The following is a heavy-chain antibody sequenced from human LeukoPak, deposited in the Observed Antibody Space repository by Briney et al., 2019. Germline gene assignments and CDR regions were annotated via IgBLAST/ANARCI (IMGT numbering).Heavy chain of an antibody. CDR2: IYYSGST. D-gene: IGHD6-19*01. CDR3: AKTVAGYWYFDL. Sequence: SETLSLTCTVSGGSISSYYWSWIRQPPGKGLEWIGYIYYSGSTNYNPSLKSRVTISVDTSKNQFSLKLSSVTAADTAVYYCAKTVAGYWYFDLWGRGTLVTVSS. J-gene: IGHJ2*01. CDR1: GGSISSYY. V-gene: IGHV4-59*08.